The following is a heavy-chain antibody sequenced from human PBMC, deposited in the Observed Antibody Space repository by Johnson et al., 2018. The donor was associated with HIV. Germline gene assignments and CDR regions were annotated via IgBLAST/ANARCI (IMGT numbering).Heavy chain of an antibody. CDR3: ARVGSPAELLPWAFDI. CDR2: IWYDGSNK. J-gene: IGHJ3*02. D-gene: IGHD1-26*01. Sequence: QAQLVESGGGVVQPGRSLRLSCAASGFTFSSYGMHWVRQAPGKGLEWVAVIWYDGSNKYYADSVKGRFTISRDNSKNTLYLQMNSLRAEDTAVYYCARVGSPAELLPWAFDIWGQGTMVSVSS. CDR1: GFTFSSYG. V-gene: IGHV3-33*01.